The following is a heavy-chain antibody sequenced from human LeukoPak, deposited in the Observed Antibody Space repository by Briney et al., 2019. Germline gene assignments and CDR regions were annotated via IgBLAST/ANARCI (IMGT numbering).Heavy chain of an antibody. V-gene: IGHV3-48*03. D-gene: IGHD1-26*01. Sequence: GGSLRLSCAASGFTFSSYEMNWVRQAPGHGLEWVSYISSSGSTIYYADSVKGRFTISRDNAKNSLYLQMNSLRAEDTAVYYCARDRPGIVRWFDYWGQGTLVTVSS. CDR2: ISSSGSTI. CDR3: ARDRPGIVRWFDY. J-gene: IGHJ4*02. CDR1: GFTFSSYE.